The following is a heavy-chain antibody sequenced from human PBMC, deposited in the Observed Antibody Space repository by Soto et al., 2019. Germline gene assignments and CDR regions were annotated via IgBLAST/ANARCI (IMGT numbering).Heavy chain of an antibody. D-gene: IGHD5-12*01. V-gene: IGHV1-69*02. Sequence: QVQLVQSGAEVKKPGSSVKVSCKASGGTFSSYTISWVRQAPGQGLEWMGRIIPILGIANYAQKFQGRVTITADKSTSTAYMALSSLRSEDTAVYSCASAERWLQPFDYWCQGTLVTVSS. CDR2: IIPILGIA. CDR3: ASAERWLQPFDY. J-gene: IGHJ4*02. CDR1: GGTFSSYT.